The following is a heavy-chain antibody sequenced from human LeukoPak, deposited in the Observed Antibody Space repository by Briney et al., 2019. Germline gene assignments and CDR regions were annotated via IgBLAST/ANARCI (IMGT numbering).Heavy chain of an antibody. V-gene: IGHV4-38-2*02. CDR2: IYHSGNT. CDR3: ARGVFWTGYFHFDY. D-gene: IGHD3/OR15-3a*01. J-gene: IGHJ4*02. Sequence: PSETLSLTCTVSGYSISSGYYWGWIRQPPGKGLEWIGSIYHSGNTNYNPSLKSRVTISVDTSKNQFSLKLSSVTAADTAVYYCARGVFWTGYFHFDYWGQGTLVTVSS. CDR1: GYSISSGYY.